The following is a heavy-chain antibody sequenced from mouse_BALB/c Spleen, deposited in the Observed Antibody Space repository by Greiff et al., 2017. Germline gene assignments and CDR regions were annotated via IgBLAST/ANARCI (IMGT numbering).Heavy chain of an antibody. CDR3: TRWSSYDAY. CDR1: GYTFTSYY. J-gene: IGHJ3*01. Sequence: QVQLKESGAELVKPGASVKLSCKASGYTFTSYYMYWVKQRPGQGLEWIGEINPSNGGTNFNEKFKSKATLTVDKSSSTAYMQLSSLTSEDSAVYYCTRWSSYDAYWGQGTLVTVSA. V-gene: IGHV1S81*02. D-gene: IGHD1-1*01. CDR2: INPSNGGT.